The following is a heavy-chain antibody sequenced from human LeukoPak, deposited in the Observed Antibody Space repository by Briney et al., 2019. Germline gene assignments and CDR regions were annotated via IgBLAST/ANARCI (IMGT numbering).Heavy chain of an antibody. CDR2: IYSGGST. Sequence: GGSLRLSCAASGFTVSSNYMSWVRQAPGKGLEWVSVIYSGGSTYYADSVKGRFTISRDNSKSTLYIQMSSLRAEDTAVYYCARAKPKNMVRGLIMRRESRYYFDYWGQGTLVTVS. CDR1: GFTVSSNY. CDR3: ARAKPKNMVRGLIMRRESRYYFDY. V-gene: IGHV3-53*01. D-gene: IGHD3-10*01. J-gene: IGHJ4*02.